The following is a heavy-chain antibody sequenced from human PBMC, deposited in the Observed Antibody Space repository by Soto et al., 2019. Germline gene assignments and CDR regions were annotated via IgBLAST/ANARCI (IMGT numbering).Heavy chain of an antibody. Sequence: ASVKVSCKTSGDTFSSYAISWVRQAPGQGLEWMGGIIPILGTPSYAQKFQGRVAIAADKSTSTAYMELSSLRSEDTAVYYCARERSRYDRSGYYRPDYWGQGTLVTVSS. CDR3: ARERSRYDRSGYYRPDY. J-gene: IGHJ4*02. D-gene: IGHD3-22*01. CDR2: IIPILGTP. CDR1: GDTFSSYA. V-gene: IGHV1-69*10.